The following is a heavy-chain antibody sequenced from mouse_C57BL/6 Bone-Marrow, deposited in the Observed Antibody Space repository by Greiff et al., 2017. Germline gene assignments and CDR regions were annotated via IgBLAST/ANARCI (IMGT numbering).Heavy chain of an antibody. CDR3: ARRGNYDYFYAMDY. CDR1: GFTFSSYG. CDR2: ISSGGSYT. J-gene: IGHJ4*01. D-gene: IGHD2-4*01. V-gene: IGHV5-6*01. Sequence: EVQLVESGGDLVKPGGSLKLSCAASGFTFSSYGMSWVRQTPDKRLEWVATISSGGSYTYYPDSVKGRFTISRDNAKNTLYLQMSSLKSEDTAMYYCARRGNYDYFYAMDYWGQGTSVTVSS.